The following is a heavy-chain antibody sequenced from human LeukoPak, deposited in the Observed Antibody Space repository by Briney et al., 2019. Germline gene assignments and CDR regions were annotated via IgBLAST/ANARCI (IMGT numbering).Heavy chain of an antibody. D-gene: IGHD3-22*01. V-gene: IGHV1-18*01. CDR2: ISAYNGNT. CDR3: ARVVGDSSGYYFGDLDY. CDR1: GYTFTSYG. Sequence: ASVKVSCKASGYTFTSYGISWVRQAPGQGLEWMGWISAYNGNTNYAQKLQGRVTVTTDTSTSTAYMELRSLRSDDTAVYYCARVVGDSSGYYFGDLDYWGQGTLVTVSS. J-gene: IGHJ4*02.